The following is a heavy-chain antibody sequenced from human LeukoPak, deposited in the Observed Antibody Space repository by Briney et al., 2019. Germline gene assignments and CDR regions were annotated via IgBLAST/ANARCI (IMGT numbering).Heavy chain of an antibody. D-gene: IGHD3-22*01. V-gene: IGHV1-69*06. Sequence: SVKVSCEASGGTFSSYAISWVRQAPGQGLEWMGGIIPFFGTANYAQKFQGRVTITADKSTSTAYMELSSLRSEDTAVYYCARGYYDSSGYHQYFQHWGQGTLVTVSS. CDR3: ARGYYDSSGYHQYFQH. J-gene: IGHJ1*01. CDR1: GGTFSSYA. CDR2: IIPFFGTA.